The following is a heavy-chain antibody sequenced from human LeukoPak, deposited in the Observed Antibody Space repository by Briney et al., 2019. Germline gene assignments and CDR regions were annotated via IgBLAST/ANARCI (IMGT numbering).Heavy chain of an antibody. CDR3: ARGPTQYYDFWSGYYYYGMDV. J-gene: IGHJ6*02. D-gene: IGHD3-3*01. Sequence: SGTLSLTCAVSGGSISSSNWWSWVRQPPGKGLEWIGEINHSGSTNYNPSLKSRVTISVDTSKNQFSLKLSSVTAADTAVYYCARGPTQYYDFWSGYYYYGMDVWGQGTTVTVSS. CDR2: INHSGST. CDR1: GGSISSSNW. V-gene: IGHV4-4*02.